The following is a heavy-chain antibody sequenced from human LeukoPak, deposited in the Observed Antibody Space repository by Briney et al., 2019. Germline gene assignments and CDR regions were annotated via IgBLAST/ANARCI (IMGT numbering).Heavy chain of an antibody. D-gene: IGHD6-6*01. CDR1: GYTFAGYY. CDR2: INPNSGGT. V-gene: IGHV1-2*02. Sequence: ASVKVSFKASGYTFAGYYMHWVRQAPGQGLEWMGGINPNSGGTNYAQKFQGRVTMTRDTSISTAYMELSRLRSDDTAVYYCARAASIAARYYYYYGMDVWGQGTTVTVSS. CDR3: ARAASIAARYYYYYGMDV. J-gene: IGHJ6*02.